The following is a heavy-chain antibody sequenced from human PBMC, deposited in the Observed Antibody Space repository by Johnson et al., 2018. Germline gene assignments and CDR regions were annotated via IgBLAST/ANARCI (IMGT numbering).Heavy chain of an antibody. J-gene: IGHJ4*02. CDR2: LWYDGSNK. D-gene: IGHD3-3*01. CDR3: AGQYDFWSGYFDY. V-gene: IGHV3-33*01. CDR1: GFTFSSYG. Sequence: QVQLVESGGGVVQPGRSLRLSCAASGFTFSSYGMHWVRQAPGKGLEWVAVLWYDGSNKYYADYVKGRFTIPRDNSKNTLYLQLNSRRAEDTAVDYCAGQYDFWSGYFDYWGQGTLVTVSS.